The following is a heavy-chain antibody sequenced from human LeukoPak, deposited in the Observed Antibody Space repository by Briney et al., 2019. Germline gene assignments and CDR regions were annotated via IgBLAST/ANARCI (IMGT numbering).Heavy chain of an antibody. CDR3: TRDEYGAAD. V-gene: IGHV4-38-2*02. D-gene: IGHD4-17*01. J-gene: IGHJ4*02. CDR1: GYSVSSGCY. CDR2: VYHTGTT. Sequence: TSETLSLTCVVSGYSVSSGCYWGWIRQSPGKGLEWIASVYHTGTTYYNPSLKSRASISVNMSKNHVSLRLTSVTAADPAMYYCTRDEYGAADWGQGILVTVSS.